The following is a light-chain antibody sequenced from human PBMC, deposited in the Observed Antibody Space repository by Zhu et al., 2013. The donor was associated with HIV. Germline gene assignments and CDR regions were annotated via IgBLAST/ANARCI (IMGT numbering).Light chain of an antibody. CDR2: DAS. CDR3: QQYHTYPWT. J-gene: IGKJ1*01. Sequence: DIQMTQSPSSVSASVGDRVTITCRASQGISSWLAWYQQRPEKPPKLLIYDASSLEGGVPSRFSGSGSGTDFTLTISSLQPEDFATYYCQQYHTYPWTFAQGTKVEIK. CDR1: QGISSW. V-gene: IGKV1D-16*01.